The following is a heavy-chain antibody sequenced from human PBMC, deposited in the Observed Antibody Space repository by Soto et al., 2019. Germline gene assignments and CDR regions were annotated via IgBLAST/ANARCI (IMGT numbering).Heavy chain of an antibody. D-gene: IGHD3-22*01. CDR2: IDAGNGNT. J-gene: IGHJ4*02. V-gene: IGHV1-3*01. CDR3: AKSPYDSSGYYYYFHY. CDR1: GYTFTRNA. Sequence: ASVKVSCKASGYTFTRNAIHWVRQAPGQRLEWIGKIDAGNGNTKYSQKFQDRVTITRDTSASAAYLEMNSLSAEDAAVYYCAKSPYDSSGYYYYFHYWGQGTLVTVSS.